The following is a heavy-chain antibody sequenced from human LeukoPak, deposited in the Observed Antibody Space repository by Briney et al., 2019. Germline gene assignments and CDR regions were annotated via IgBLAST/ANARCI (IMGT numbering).Heavy chain of an antibody. Sequence: SETLSLTCSVSGASISRSSYYWGWIRQPPGKGLEWIGEINHSGSTNYNPSLKSRVTISGDTSKNQFSLKLSSVTAADTAVYYCARHHISGYSPSLFDYWGQGTLVTVSS. CDR1: GASISRSSYY. D-gene: IGHD3-22*01. V-gene: IGHV4-39*01. CDR2: INHSGST. J-gene: IGHJ4*02. CDR3: ARHHISGYSPSLFDY.